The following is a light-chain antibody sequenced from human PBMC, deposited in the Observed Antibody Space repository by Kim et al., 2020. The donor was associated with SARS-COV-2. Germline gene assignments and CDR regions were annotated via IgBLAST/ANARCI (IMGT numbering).Light chain of an antibody. J-gene: IGLJ2*01. Sequence: SYELTQPPSVSVSPRQTARITCSGDVLPKKYAYWYQQKSGQAPVLVIYEDSKRPSGIPERFSGSSSGTMATLTISGAQVEDEADYYCYSTDSSGNHRVFGGGTQLTVL. CDR3: YSTDSSGNHRV. CDR2: EDS. CDR1: VLPKKY. V-gene: IGLV3-10*01.